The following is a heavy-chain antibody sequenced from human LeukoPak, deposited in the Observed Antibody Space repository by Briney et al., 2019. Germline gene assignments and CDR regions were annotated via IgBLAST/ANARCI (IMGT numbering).Heavy chain of an antibody. CDR2: GHDSVTT. D-gene: IGHD4-23*01. J-gene: IGHJ4*02. V-gene: IGHV4-59*08. CDR3: AKRGGDSGTFDS. Sequence: ASETLSLTCTVAGASINRYYWSWVRQPPGEGREWLGYGHDSVTTNYNASLRSRVNISVDTSKNQFSLKLSSVTAADTALYYCAKRGGDSGTFDSWGQGTLVTGSS. CDR1: GASINRYY.